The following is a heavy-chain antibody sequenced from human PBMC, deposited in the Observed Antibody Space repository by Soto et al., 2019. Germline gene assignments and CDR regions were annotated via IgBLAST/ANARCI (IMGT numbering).Heavy chain of an antibody. V-gene: IGHV1-69*13. J-gene: IGHJ6*02. Sequence: SVKVSCKASGGTFSSYAISWVRQAPGQGLEWMGGIIPIFGTANYAQKFQGRVTITADESTSTAYMELSSLRSEDTAVYYCARGGVDTAMVTSRLPYYYYGMDVWGQGTTVTVSS. CDR1: GGTFSSYA. CDR2: IIPIFGTA. CDR3: ARGGVDTAMVTSRLPYYYYGMDV. D-gene: IGHD5-18*01.